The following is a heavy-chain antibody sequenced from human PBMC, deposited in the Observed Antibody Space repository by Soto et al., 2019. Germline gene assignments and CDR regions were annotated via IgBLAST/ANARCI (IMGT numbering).Heavy chain of an antibody. V-gene: IGHV2-5*01. CDR1: GFSLRTSGVS. D-gene: IGHD6-25*01. CDR3: EYIVGSRGSFDY. CDR2: IYWNDDK. J-gene: IGHJ4*02. Sequence: QITLKESGPTLVKPTQTLTLTCSFSGFSLRTSGVSVGWIRQPPVKALEWLAFIYWNDDKRYSPSLQSRLTITKDNTKKEVVITMTNMDPLDTGTYYCEYIVGSRGSFDYWGQGTLVTVSS.